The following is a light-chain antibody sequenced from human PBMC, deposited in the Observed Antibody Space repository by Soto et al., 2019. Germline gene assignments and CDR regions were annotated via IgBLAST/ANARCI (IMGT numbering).Light chain of an antibody. CDR2: RNN. CDR3: ATWDDSLSGWV. Sequence: HSVLTQPPSASGTPGQRVTISCSGSSSNIGTNYVYWYQHLPGTAPKLLIYRNNQRPSGVPDRFSGSKSGTSASLAISGLRSEDESDYYCATWDDSLSGWVFGGGTKLTVL. V-gene: IGLV1-47*01. J-gene: IGLJ3*02. CDR1: SSNIGTNY.